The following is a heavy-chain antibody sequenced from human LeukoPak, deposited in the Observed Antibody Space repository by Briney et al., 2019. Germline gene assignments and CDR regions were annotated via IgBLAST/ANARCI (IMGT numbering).Heavy chain of an antibody. D-gene: IGHD2/OR15-2a*01. Sequence: GGSLRLSCAGSGFMFSSYSMIWARQAPGKGLEWISYISSFSRTIDYAGSVQGRFTVSRDNAKNSLYLQMSSLRTEDTAIYYCAKGKYYSGWGQGTLVIVSS. V-gene: IGHV3-48*04. CDR3: AKGKYYSG. CDR2: ISSFSRTI. J-gene: IGHJ4*02. CDR1: GFMFSSYS.